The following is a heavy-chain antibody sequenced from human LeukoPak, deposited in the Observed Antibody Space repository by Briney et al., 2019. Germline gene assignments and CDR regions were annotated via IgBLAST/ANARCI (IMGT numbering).Heavy chain of an antibody. Sequence: GGSLRLSCAASGFAFTSFGMSWVRQAPGKGLEWVSDISGSGGNTDYADSVKGRFTISRDNSKNTLYLQMNSLRAEDTAVYYCATTAGSFPYYFDYWGQGTLVTVSS. CDR2: ISGSGGNT. D-gene: IGHD2-21*01. CDR1: GFAFTSFG. CDR3: ATTAGSFPYYFDY. J-gene: IGHJ4*02. V-gene: IGHV3-23*01.